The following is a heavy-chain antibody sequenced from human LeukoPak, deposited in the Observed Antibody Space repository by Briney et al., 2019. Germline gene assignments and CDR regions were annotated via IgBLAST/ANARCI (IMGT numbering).Heavy chain of an antibody. CDR3: ARANWDPSGFDP. D-gene: IGHD7-27*01. CDR1: GGSFSNYY. V-gene: IGHV4-34*01. CDR2: INHSGST. J-gene: IGHJ5*02. Sequence: SETLSLTCAVYGGSFSNYYWSWIRQPPGKGLEWIGEINHSGSTNYNPSLKSRVTISVDTSKKQFSLKLSSVTAADTAVYYCARANWDPSGFDPWGQGTLVTVSS.